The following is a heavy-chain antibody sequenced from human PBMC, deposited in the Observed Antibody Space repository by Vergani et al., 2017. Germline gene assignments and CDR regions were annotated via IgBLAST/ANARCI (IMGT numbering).Heavy chain of an antibody. Sequence: EVRLLESGGGLVQPGGSLRLSCAASGFTFSSYAMSWVRQAPGKGLKWVSAIPGSGDTTYYADSVKGRFTISRDNSKNTLYLQMNSLRAEDTAVYYCAKDYPGRGSSSWFWFDPWGQGTLVTVSS. D-gene: IGHD6-13*01. CDR3: AKDYPGRGSSSWFWFDP. V-gene: IGHV3-23*01. CDR1: GFTFSSYA. J-gene: IGHJ5*02. CDR2: IPGSGDTT.